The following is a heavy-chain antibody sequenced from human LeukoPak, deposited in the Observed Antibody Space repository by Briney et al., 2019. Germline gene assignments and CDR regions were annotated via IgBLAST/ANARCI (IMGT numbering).Heavy chain of an antibody. V-gene: IGHV3-23*01. CDR1: GFTFSSYA. CDR2: ISVSGGST. D-gene: IGHD3-9*01. Sequence: GGSLRLSCAASGFTFSSYAMSWVRQAPGKGLEWVSAISVSGGSTYYADSVKGRFTISRDNSKNTLYLQMNSLRAEDTAVYYCAKETGGYYDILTGYYLFDYWGQGTLVTVSS. J-gene: IGHJ4*02. CDR3: AKETGGYYDILTGYYLFDY.